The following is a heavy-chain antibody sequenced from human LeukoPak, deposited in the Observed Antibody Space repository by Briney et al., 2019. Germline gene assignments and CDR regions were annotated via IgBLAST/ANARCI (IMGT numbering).Heavy chain of an antibody. CDR2: IYYSGST. J-gene: IGHJ3*02. Sequence: SQTLSLTCTVSGGPISSGGYYWSWIRQHPGKGLEWIGYIYYSGSTYYNPSLKSRVTISVDTSKNQFSLKLSSVTAADTAVYYCARGDIVVVPAAISAFDIWGQGTMVTVSS. V-gene: IGHV4-31*03. CDR3: ARGDIVVVPAAISAFDI. CDR1: GGPISSGGYY. D-gene: IGHD2-2*01.